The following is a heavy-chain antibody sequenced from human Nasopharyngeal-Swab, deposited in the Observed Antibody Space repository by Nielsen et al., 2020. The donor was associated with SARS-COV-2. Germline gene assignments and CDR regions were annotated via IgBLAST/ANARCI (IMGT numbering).Heavy chain of an antibody. V-gene: IGHV1-69*10. J-gene: IGHJ6*03. Sequence: SVKVSCKTSGGTFSSYGISWVRQAPGEGLEWMGGIIPVLPIPRYAQKFRDRVTITADTSTSTAYMELSSLRSEDTATYYCARGGWLRRDHYYVYYYMDVWGKGTTVTVSS. D-gene: IGHD5-24*01. CDR2: IIPVLPIP. CDR1: GGTFSSYG. CDR3: ARGGWLRRDHYYVYYYMDV.